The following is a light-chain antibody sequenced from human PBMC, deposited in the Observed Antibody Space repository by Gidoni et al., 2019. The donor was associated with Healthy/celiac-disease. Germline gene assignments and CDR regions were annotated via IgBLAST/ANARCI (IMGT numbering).Light chain of an antibody. CDR2: GAS. CDR1: QSVSSSY. V-gene: IGKV3-20*01. CDR3: QQYGSSQTWT. J-gene: IGKJ1*01. Sequence: EIVLTQSPGPLSLSPGERATLSCRASQSVSSSYLAWYQQQPRQAPRLLIYGASSRATGIPDRFSSSGSGTDFTLTISRLEPEDFAVYYCQQYGSSQTWTFGQGTKVEIK.